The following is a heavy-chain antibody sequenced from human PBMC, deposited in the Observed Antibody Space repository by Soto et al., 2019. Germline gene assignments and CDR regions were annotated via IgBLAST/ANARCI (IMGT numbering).Heavy chain of an antibody. D-gene: IGHD3-22*01. CDR2: IYYSGST. CDR3: ARELIDSSGYYYCMDV. CDR1: GGSISSGGYY. V-gene: IGHV4-31*03. J-gene: IGHJ6*02. Sequence: QVQLQESGPGLVKPSQTLSLTCTVSGGSISSGGYYWSWIRQHPGKGLEWIGYIYYSGSTYYNPFLKSRVTISVDTSKNQFSLKLSSVTAADTAVYYCARELIDSSGYYYCMDVWGQGTTVTVSS.